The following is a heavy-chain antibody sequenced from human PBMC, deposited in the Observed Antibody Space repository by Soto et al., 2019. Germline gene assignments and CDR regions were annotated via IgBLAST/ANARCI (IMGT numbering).Heavy chain of an antibody. J-gene: IGHJ5*02. D-gene: IGHD2-15*01. CDR2: IYYSGST. CDR1: GGSISSSSYY. CDR3: ARLQRYCSGGSCYSGEIRFDP. Sequence: PSETLSLTCTVSGGSISSSSYYWGWIRQPPGKGLEWIGSIYYSGSTYYNPSLKSRVTISVDTSKNQFSLKLSSVTAADTAVYYCARLQRYCSGGSCYSGEIRFDPWGQGTLVTVSS. V-gene: IGHV4-39*01.